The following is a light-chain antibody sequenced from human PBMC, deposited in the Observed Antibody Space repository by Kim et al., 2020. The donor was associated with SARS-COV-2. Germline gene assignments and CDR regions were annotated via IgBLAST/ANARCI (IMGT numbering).Light chain of an antibody. CDR1: QYVSNN. V-gene: IGKV3-15*01. Sequence: VSPGQRVTLSCRASQYVSNNLAWYQQKPGQPPRPLIYSMSTRATGVPDRFSGSGSGIDFTLTINSLQSEDFAAYYCQQYNNWPRTFGQGTRVDIK. CDR3: QQYNNWPRT. J-gene: IGKJ1*01. CDR2: SMS.